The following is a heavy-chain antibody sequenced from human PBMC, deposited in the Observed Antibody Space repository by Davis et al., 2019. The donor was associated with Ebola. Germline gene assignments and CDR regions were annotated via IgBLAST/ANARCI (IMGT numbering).Heavy chain of an antibody. D-gene: IGHD2-21*02. CDR1: GGTFSSYA. V-gene: IGHV1-69*13. CDR2: IIPIFGTA. Sequence: SVKVSCKASGGTFSSYAISWVRQAPGQGLEWMGGIIPIFGTANYAQKFQGRVTITADESTSTAYMELSRLRSDDTAVYYCARDGAYCGGDCYSGYFQHWGQGTLVTVSS. CDR3: ARDGAYCGGDCYSGYFQH. J-gene: IGHJ1*01.